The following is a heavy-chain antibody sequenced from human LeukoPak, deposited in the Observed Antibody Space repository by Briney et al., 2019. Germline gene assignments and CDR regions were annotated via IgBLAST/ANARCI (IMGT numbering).Heavy chain of an antibody. V-gene: IGHV3-7*03. Sequence: GGSLRLSCEASGFSFSNSWMSWVRQAPGKGLEWVANINQDGTEKYFVDSMKGRISISRDNAKNSLYLQMNTLRAEDTAVYYCAKLNGYLVDYYYYYMDVWGKGTTVTISS. CDR2: INQDGTEK. D-gene: IGHD2-21*01. CDR1: GFSFSNSW. CDR3: AKLNGYLVDYYYYYMDV. J-gene: IGHJ6*03.